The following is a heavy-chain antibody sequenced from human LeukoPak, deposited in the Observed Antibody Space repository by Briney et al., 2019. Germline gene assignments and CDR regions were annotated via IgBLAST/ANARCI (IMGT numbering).Heavy chain of an antibody. D-gene: IGHD1-26*01. CDR3: ARGGTVHNGMDV. V-gene: IGHV4-59*01. J-gene: IGHJ6*02. CDR2: IYYGGST. CDR1: GGSISSYY. Sequence: SETLSLTCTVSGGSISSYYWSWIRQPPGKGLEWIGYIYYGGSTNYNPSLKSRVTISVDTSRNQFSLKLSSVTAADTAVYYCARGGTVHNGMDVWGQGTTVTVSS.